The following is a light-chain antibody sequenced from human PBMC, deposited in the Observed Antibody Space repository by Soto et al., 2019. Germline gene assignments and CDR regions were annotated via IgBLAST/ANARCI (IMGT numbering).Light chain of an antibody. CDR1: QSVSSSY. CDR3: QQYGSSPLT. J-gene: IGKJ4*01. Sequence: EIVLTQSPGTLSLSPGERATLSCRASQSVSSSYLAWYQQKPGQAPRLLLYGASSRATGIPDRFSGSGSGTDFTLTISRPEPEDFAVYYCQQYGSSPLTFGGGTKVDIK. CDR2: GAS. V-gene: IGKV3-20*01.